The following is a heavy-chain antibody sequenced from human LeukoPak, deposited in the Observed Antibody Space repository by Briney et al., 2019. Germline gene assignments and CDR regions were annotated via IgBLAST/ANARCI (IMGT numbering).Heavy chain of an antibody. CDR1: GGSISSSNW. V-gene: IGHV4-4*02. CDR3: AGCSGWCDY. Sequence: SGTLSLTCAVSGGSISSSNWWSWVRQSPGQRLEWIGEIYHSGRTNYSPSLKSRVTISVDKSKNQFSLKLSSVTAADTAVYYCAGCSGWCDYWGQGTLVTVSS. CDR2: IYHSGRT. D-gene: IGHD6-19*01. J-gene: IGHJ4*02.